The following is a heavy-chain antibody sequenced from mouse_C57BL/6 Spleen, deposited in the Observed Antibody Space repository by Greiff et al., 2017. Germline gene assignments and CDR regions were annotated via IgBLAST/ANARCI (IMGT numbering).Heavy chain of an antibody. J-gene: IGHJ4*01. CDR3: AKDYLYAMDY. D-gene: IGHD2-4*01. CDR2: IHPNSGST. Sequence: VQLQQPGAELVKPGASVKLSCKASGYTFTSYWMHWVKQRPGQGLEWIGMIHPNSGSTNYNEKFKSKATLTADKSSSTAYMQLSSLTSEDSAVYYCAKDYLYAMDYWGQGTSVTVSS. CDR1: GYTFTSYW. V-gene: IGHV1-64*01.